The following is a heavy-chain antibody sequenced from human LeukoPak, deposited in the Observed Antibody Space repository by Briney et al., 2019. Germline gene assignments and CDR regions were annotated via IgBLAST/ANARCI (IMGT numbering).Heavy chain of an antibody. D-gene: IGHD5-12*01. CDR2: INPNSGGT. Sequence: ASVKVSCKASGYTFTGYYMHWVRQAPGQGLEWMGWINPNSGGTNYAQKFQGRVTMTRDTSISTAYMELSRLRSDDTAVYYCARDVLGVATTFDYWGQGTLVTVSS. V-gene: IGHV1-2*02. CDR3: ARDVLGVATTFDY. J-gene: IGHJ4*02. CDR1: GYTFTGYY.